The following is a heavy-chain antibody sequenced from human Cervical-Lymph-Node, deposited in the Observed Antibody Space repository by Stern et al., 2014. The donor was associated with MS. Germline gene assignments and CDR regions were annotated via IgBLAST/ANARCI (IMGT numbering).Heavy chain of an antibody. D-gene: IGHD6-19*01. CDR2: ISGSGANT. V-gene: IGHV3-23*04. CDR3: AKSLQWIAVSDIF. CDR1: GFTFSSYA. Sequence: EVQLVESGGGLVQPGGSQRLSCAASGFTFSSYAMSWVRQAPGKGLEWVSGISGSGANTYYADFVKGRFTISRDNSKNTLYLQMNGLRSDDTAVYYCAKSLQWIAVSDIFWGQGAPVTVSS. J-gene: IGHJ4*02.